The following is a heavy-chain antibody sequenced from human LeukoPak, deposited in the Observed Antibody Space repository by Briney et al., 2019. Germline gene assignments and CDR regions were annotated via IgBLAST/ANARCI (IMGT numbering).Heavy chain of an antibody. Sequence: ASVKVSCKASGYTFSNYAITWVRQAPGQGLEWMGWINTHTRKPTYARGFTGRFDFSLDTSVSTAYLQINSLKAEDTAVYYCAKDSTDIVALEAFDIWGQGTVVTVSS. CDR3: AKDSTDIVALEAFDI. V-gene: IGHV7-4-1*02. CDR1: GYTFSNYA. J-gene: IGHJ3*02. CDR2: INTHTRKP. D-gene: IGHD5-12*01.